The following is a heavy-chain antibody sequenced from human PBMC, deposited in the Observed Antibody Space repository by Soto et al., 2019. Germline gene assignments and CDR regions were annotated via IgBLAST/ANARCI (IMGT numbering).Heavy chain of an antibody. V-gene: IGHV1-18*01. CDR3: ARSNGIAAAGPPFDY. Sequence: ASVKVSCKAAGYTFTSYGFSWVRQAPGQGLEWMRWISTYNGDTHYAQNLQGRVTMTTDTSTSTAYMELRSLRSNDTAVYYCARSNGIAAAGPPFDYWGQGTLVTVSS. D-gene: IGHD6-13*01. CDR2: ISTYNGDT. CDR1: GYTFTSYG. J-gene: IGHJ4*02.